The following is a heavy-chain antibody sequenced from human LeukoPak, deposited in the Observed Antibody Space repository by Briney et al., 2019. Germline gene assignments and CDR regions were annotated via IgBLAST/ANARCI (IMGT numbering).Heavy chain of an antibody. J-gene: IGHJ4*02. CDR1: GGTFSSYA. CDR3: ATVDTAMVIIY. CDR2: IIPIFGTA. D-gene: IGHD5-18*01. Sequence: ASVKVSCKASGGTFSSYAISWVRQAPGQGLEWMGRIIPIFGTANYAQKFQGRVTITTDESTSTAYMELSSLRSEDTAVYYCATVDTAMVIIYWGQGTLVTVSS. V-gene: IGHV1-69*05.